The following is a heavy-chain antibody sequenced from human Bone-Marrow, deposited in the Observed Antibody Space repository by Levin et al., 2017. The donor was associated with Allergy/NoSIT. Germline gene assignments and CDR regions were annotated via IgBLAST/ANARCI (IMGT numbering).Heavy chain of an antibody. D-gene: IGHD3-10*01. CDR1: GDTFNSHS. CDR3: ARDMARYFYGMDV. J-gene: IGHJ6*02. V-gene: IGHV1-69*01. Sequence: KISCKTSGDTFNSHSIAWLRQAPGQGLEWMGGIILIFDTVNYAQKFQGRVTITADESTSTVYMELRSLRSEDTAVYYCARDMARYFYGMDVWGQGTTVTISS. CDR2: IILIFDTV.